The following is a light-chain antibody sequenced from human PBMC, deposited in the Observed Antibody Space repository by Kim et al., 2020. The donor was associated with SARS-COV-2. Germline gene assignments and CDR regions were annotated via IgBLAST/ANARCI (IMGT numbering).Light chain of an antibody. CDR1: YIGSNS. V-gene: IGLV3-21*04. CDR2: FDR. Sequence: GKTARITGGGDYIGSNSVHWYQKKSGQAPVLVMYFDRDRPAEIPERFSASKSGNTATLTINKVEAGDEADYYCQVWDTSSDYQYVFGTGTKVTVL. J-gene: IGLJ1*01. CDR3: QVWDTSSDYQYV.